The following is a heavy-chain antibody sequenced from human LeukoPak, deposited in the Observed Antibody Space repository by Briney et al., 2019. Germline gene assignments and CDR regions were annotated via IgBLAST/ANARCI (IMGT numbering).Heavy chain of an antibody. Sequence: GESLKISCKGSGYNFSTYWIGWVRQMPGKGLEWMGIFYPGDSDTRYSPSFQGPVTISVDKSISTAYLQWSGLKASDRAIYYCARRGPRSGSSGYRYFDLWGRGTLVTVSS. CDR1: GYNFSTYW. V-gene: IGHV5-51*01. CDR2: FYPGDSDT. J-gene: IGHJ2*01. D-gene: IGHD1-26*01. CDR3: ARRGPRSGSSGYRYFDL.